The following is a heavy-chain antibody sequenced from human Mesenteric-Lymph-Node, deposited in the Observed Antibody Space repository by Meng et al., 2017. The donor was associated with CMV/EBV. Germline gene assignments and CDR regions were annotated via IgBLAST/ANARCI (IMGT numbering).Heavy chain of an antibody. V-gene: IGHV3-7*03. J-gene: IGHJ4*02. CDR1: GFTFSSYW. D-gene: IGHD3-3*01. Sequence: GESLKISCAASGFTFSSYWMSWVRQAPGKGLEWVANIKQDGSEKYYVDSVKGRFTISRDNAKNSLYLQMNSLRAEDTAVYYCARGGDDFWSGYWGYWGQGTLVTVSS. CDR2: IKQDGSEK. CDR3: ARGGDDFWSGYWGY.